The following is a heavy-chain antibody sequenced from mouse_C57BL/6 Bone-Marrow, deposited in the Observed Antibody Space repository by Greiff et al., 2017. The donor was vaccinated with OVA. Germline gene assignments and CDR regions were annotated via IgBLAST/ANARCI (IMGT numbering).Heavy chain of an antibody. CDR1: GYTFTSYW. CDR3: ARWGGLLRLDAY. Sequence: QVQLKQPGAELVRPGTSVKLSCKASGYTFTSYWMHWVKQRPGQGLEWIGVIDPSDSYTNYNQKFKGKATLTVDTSSSTAYMQLSSLTSEDSAVYYCARWGGLLRLDAYWGQGTLVTVSA. J-gene: IGHJ3*01. D-gene: IGHD1-2*01. V-gene: IGHV1-59*01. CDR2: IDPSDSYT.